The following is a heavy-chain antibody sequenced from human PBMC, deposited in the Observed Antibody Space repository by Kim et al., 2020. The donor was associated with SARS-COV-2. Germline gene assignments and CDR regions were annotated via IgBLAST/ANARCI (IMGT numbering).Heavy chain of an antibody. Sequence: SETLSLTCTVSGGSISSYYWSWIRQPAGKGLEWIGRIYTSGSTNYNPSLKSRVTMSVDTSKNQFSLKLSSVTAADTAVYYCARDLASSGWFYYYGMDVWGQGTTVTVSS. CDR2: IYTSGST. J-gene: IGHJ6*02. V-gene: IGHV4-4*07. D-gene: IGHD6-19*01. CDR1: GGSISSYY. CDR3: ARDLASSGWFYYYGMDV.